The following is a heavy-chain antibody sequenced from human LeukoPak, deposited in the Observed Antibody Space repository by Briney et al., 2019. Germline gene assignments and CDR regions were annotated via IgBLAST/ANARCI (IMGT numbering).Heavy chain of an antibody. Sequence: GGSLRLSCAASGFTFSDYYMSWIRQAPGKGLEWVSYISSSGSTIYYADSVKGRFTISRDNAKNTLYLQMNSLRAEDTAVYYCARDRYYDSSGYCGYWGQGTLVTVSS. CDR1: GFTFSDYY. D-gene: IGHD3-22*01. CDR2: ISSSGSTI. V-gene: IGHV3-11*04. J-gene: IGHJ4*02. CDR3: ARDRYYDSSGYCGY.